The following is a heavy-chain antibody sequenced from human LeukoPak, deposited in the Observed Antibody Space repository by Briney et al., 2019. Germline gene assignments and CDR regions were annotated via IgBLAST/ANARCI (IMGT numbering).Heavy chain of an antibody. CDR2: INPSGGSS. J-gene: IGHJ6*02. V-gene: IGHV1-46*01. Sequence: GASVKVSCKASGYTFTSYYIHWVRQAPGQGLEWMGIINPSGGSSSYAQKFQGRVTMTRDTSTSTVYMELSSLRSEDTAVYYCARGVLEYSSSSGATQYYYYYGMDVWGQGTTVTVSS. D-gene: IGHD6-6*01. CDR3: ARGVLEYSSSSGATQYYYYYGMDV. CDR1: GYTFTSYY.